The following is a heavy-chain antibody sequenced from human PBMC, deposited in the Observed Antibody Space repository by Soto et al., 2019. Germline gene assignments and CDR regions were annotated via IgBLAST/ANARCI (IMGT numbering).Heavy chain of an antibody. V-gene: IGHV1-69*12. D-gene: IGHD2-21*01. J-gene: IGHJ6*02. CDR1: GGTFSSYA. CDR2: IIPIFGTA. CDR3: AREDCYPPGYYGMDV. Sequence: QVQLVQSGAEVKKPGSSVKVSCKASGGTFSSYAITWVRQAPGQGLEWMGGIIPIFGTANYAQKYQGRVTITADESTSTGYMEPSSLRSEDTAVYYCAREDCYPPGYYGMDVWGQGTTVTVSS.